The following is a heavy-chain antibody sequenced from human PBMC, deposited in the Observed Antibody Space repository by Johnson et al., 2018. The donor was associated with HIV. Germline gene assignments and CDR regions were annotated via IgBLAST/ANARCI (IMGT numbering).Heavy chain of an antibody. CDR3: ARMTTTVGHHDAFVI. J-gene: IGHJ3*02. Sequence: DGGNKYYADSVKGRVTISGDNSKNTLYLQMNSLRGEDTAVYYCARMTTTVGHHDAFVIWGQGTMVTVSS. CDR2: DGGNK. D-gene: IGHD4-23*01. V-gene: IGHV3-30*01.